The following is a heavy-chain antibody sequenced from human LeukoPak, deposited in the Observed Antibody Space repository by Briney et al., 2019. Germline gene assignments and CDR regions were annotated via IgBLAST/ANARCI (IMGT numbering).Heavy chain of an antibody. CDR2: IYYSGST. CDR1: GGSISSYY. J-gene: IGHJ4*02. V-gene: IGHV4-59*08. CDR3: ARHPSAAAPLDY. Sequence: SETLSLTCTVSGGSISSYYWSWIRQPPGKGPEWIGYIYYSGSTNYNPSLKSRVTISVDTSKNQFSLKLSSETAADTAVYYCARHPSAAAPLDYWGQGTLVTVSS. D-gene: IGHD2-2*01.